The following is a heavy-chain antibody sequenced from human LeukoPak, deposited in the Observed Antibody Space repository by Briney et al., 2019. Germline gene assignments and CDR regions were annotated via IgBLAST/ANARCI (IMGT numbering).Heavy chain of an antibody. V-gene: IGHV4-4*07. CDR1: GGSISSYY. Sequence: SETLSLTCTVSGGSISSYYWSWIRQPAGKGLEWIGRIYTSGSTNYNPSLKSRVTMSVDTSKNQFSLKLSSVTAADTAVYYCVRGAYDFWSGDASGAFDIWGQGTMVTVSS. J-gene: IGHJ3*02. D-gene: IGHD3-3*01. CDR3: VRGAYDFWSGDASGAFDI. CDR2: IYTSGST.